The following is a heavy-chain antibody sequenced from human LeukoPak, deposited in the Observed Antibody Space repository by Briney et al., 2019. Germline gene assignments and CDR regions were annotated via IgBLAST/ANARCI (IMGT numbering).Heavy chain of an antibody. D-gene: IGHD4-17*01. V-gene: IGHV4-59*11. CDR2: ISYIGST. J-gene: IGHJ3*02. CDR1: ADSFSSHY. Sequence: SETLSLTCAVSADSFSSHYWTWMRQPPGKGLEWIGYISYIGSTNYNPSLKSRVTISIDTSKNQFSLKLSSVTAADTAVYYCARDLVTVTKGFDIWGQGTMVSVSS. CDR3: ARDLVTVTKGFDI.